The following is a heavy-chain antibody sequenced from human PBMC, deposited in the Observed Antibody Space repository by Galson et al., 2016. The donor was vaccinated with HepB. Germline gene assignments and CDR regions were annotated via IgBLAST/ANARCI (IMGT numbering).Heavy chain of an antibody. CDR3: ARDRSGTTGDLGY. CDR1: GGSVTNYY. D-gene: IGHD1-1*01. J-gene: IGHJ4*02. Sequence: SETLSLTCSVSGGSVTNYYWSWIRQPPGKRLEWIGYIYYSGSTNYNPSLQSRVTISVDTSKNQFSLKLTSVTAADTAVYYCARDRSGTTGDLGYGGQGTQVTVSS. V-gene: IGHV4-59*02. CDR2: IYYSGST.